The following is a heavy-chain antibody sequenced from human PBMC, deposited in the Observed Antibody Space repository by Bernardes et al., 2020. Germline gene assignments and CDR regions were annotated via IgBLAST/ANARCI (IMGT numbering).Heavy chain of an antibody. J-gene: IGHJ4*02. CDR3: ARSRLEQLGNFDY. Sequence: ASVKDSCKASGYTFTSYDINWVRQATGQGLEWMGWMNPNSGNTGYAQKFQGRVTMTRNTSISTAYMELSSLRSEDTAVYYCARSRLEQLGNFDYWGQGTLVTVSS. D-gene: IGHD6-13*01. CDR2: MNPNSGNT. CDR1: GYTFTSYD. V-gene: IGHV1-8*01.